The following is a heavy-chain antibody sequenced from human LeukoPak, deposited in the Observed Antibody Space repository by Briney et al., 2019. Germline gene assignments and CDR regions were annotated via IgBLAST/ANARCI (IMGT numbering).Heavy chain of an antibody. CDR1: GFTFSSYA. D-gene: IGHD3-10*01. CDR2: ISGSGGST. CDR3: AKGHTYYYGSGSSPGFDP. J-gene: IGHJ5*02. V-gene: IGHV3-23*01. Sequence: GGSLRLSCAASGFTFSSYAMSWVRQAPGKGLEWVSAISGSGGSTYYADSVKGRFTISRDNSKNTLYLQMNSLRAEDTAVYYCAKGHTYYYGSGSSPGFDPWGQGTLVTVSS.